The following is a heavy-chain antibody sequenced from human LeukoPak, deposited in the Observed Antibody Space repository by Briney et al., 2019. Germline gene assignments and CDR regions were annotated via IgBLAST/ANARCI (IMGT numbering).Heavy chain of an antibody. D-gene: IGHD4-17*01. CDR2: INTNTGNP. J-gene: IGHJ6*03. CDR3: ARAGAPYFYYYMDV. V-gene: IGHV7-4-1*02. Sequence: ASVKVSCKASGYTFTRYAMNWVRQAPGQGLEWMGWINTNTGNPTYAQGFTGRFVFSLDTSASTAYLQISSLKAEDTAVYYCARAGAPYFYYYMDVWGKGTTVTVSS. CDR1: GYTFTRYA.